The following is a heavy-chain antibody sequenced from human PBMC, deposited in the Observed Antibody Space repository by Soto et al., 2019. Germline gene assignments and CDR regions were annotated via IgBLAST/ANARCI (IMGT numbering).Heavy chain of an antibody. D-gene: IGHD3-22*01. CDR2: IIPILGIA. V-gene: IGHV1-69*02. CDR3: AKSPGMYYYDSSGYYHYDY. J-gene: IGHJ4*02. CDR1: GGTFSIYT. Sequence: GASVKVSCKSSGGTFSIYTISWVRKAPGQGLEWMGRIIPILGIANYAQKFQGRVTITADKSTSTAYMELSSLRSEDTAVYYCAKSPGMYYYDSSGYYHYDYWGQGTLVTVSS.